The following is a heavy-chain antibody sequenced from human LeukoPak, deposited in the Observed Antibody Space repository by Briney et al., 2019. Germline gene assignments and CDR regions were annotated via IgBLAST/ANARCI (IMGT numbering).Heavy chain of an antibody. CDR1: GFTVSSNY. CDR3: ARDRNFLDV. J-gene: IGHJ6*04. V-gene: IGHV3-53*01. D-gene: IGHD2/OR15-2a*01. Sequence: PGGSLRLSCAASGFTVSSNYRSWVRQAPGKGLEWVSVIYSGGSTSYAASVKGRFTISRDNSKNTLYLQMNSLRAEDTAVYYCARDRNFLDVWGKGTTVTVSS. CDR2: IYSGGST.